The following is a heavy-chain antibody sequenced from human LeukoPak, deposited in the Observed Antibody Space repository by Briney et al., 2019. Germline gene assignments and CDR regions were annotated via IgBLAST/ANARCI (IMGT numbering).Heavy chain of an antibody. CDR3: AKDENPGMAVAGTAADY. D-gene: IGHD6-19*01. CDR2: ISYDASNK. Sequence: GGSLRLSCAASEFTFSTYGMHWVRQAPGKGLEWVALISYDASNKYYADSVKGRFTISRDKSKNTLYLQMNSLRVEDTAVYYCAKDENPGMAVAGTAADYWGQGTLVTVSS. CDR1: EFTFSTYG. J-gene: IGHJ4*02. V-gene: IGHV3-30*18.